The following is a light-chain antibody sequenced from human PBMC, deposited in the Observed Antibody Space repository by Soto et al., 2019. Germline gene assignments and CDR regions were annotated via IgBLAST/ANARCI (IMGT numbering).Light chain of an antibody. CDR2: DVS. CDR3: SPYTSSSTWV. J-gene: IGLJ3*02. V-gene: IGLV2-14*01. CDR1: SSDVGGYNY. Sequence: QSALTQPASVSGSPGQSITISCTGTSSDVGGYNYVSWYQQHPGKAPKLMIYDVSNRPSGVSNRFSGSKSGNTASLTISGLQAEDEADYYCSPYTSSSTWVFGGGTKLTVL.